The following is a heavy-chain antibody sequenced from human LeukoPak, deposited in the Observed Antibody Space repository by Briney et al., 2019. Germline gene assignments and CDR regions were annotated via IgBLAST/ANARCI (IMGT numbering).Heavy chain of an antibody. CDR3: LLSGWNPTYFDY. D-gene: IGHD6-19*01. CDR2: ISGSGGST. V-gene: IGHV3-23*01. J-gene: IGHJ4*02. CDR1: GFTFSSYG. Sequence: PGGSLRLSCAASGFTFSSYGMSWVRQAPGKGLEWVSAISGSGGSTYYADSVKGRFTISRDNSKNTLYLQMNSLRAEDTAVYYCLLSGWNPTYFDYWGQGTLVTVSS.